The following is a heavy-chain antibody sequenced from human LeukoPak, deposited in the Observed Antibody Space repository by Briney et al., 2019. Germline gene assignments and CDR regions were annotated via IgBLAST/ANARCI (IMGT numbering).Heavy chain of an antibody. CDR2: ISSSSGSI. J-gene: IGHJ6*02. Sequence: GGSLRLSCAASGFTFSSYSMNWVRQAPGRGLEWVSYISSSSGSIYYADSVKGRFSVSRDNSKNTLYLQMNSLRGEDTAVYYCAKAVAAAGYHFYGMDVWGQGTTVTVSS. CDR3: AKAVAAAGYHFYGMDV. CDR1: GFTFSSYS. D-gene: IGHD6-13*01. V-gene: IGHV3-48*01.